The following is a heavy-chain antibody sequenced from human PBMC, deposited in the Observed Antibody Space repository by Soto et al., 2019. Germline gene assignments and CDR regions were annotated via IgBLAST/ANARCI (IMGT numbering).Heavy chain of an antibody. V-gene: IGHV3-48*02. CDR2: ITSDTKTI. CDR3: ARSVEGHFVY. CDR1: GFKFSIYS. Sequence: EVQLVESGGALVQPGGSLRLSCVASGFKFSIYSMNWIRQAPGKGLEWSAYITSDTKTIKYADSVKGRFTISRDNAKNSVYLQMNSLSDEDTAVYYCARSVEGHFVYWGQGAVVTVSS. J-gene: IGHJ4*02. D-gene: IGHD6-19*01.